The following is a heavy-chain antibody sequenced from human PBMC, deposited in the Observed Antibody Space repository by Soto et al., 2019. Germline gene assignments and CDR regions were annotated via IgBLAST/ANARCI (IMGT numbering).Heavy chain of an antibody. V-gene: IGHV3-23*01. D-gene: IGHD3-3*01. J-gene: IGHJ6*02. CDR3: AKVESLYYYYYGMDV. CDR2: ISGSGGST. Sequence: GGSLRLSCAASGFTFSSYAMSWVRQAPGKGLEWVSAISGSGGSTYYADSVKGRFTISRDNSKNTLYLQMNSLRAEDTAVYYCAKVESLYYYYYGMDVWGQGTTVTVSS. CDR1: GFTFSSYA.